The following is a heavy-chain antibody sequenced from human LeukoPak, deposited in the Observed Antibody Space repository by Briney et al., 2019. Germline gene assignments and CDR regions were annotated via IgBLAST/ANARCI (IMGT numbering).Heavy chain of an antibody. CDR2: IYHSGST. CDR1: GYSISSGYY. J-gene: IGHJ4*02. D-gene: IGHD2-2*02. CDR3: ARESPKIVVVPAAIHD. Sequence: SETLSLTCTVSGYSISSGYYWGWIRQPPGKGLEWIGSIYHSGSTYYNPSLKSRVTISVDTSKNQFSLKLSFVTAADTAVYYCARESPKIVVVPAAIHDWGPGTLVTVSS. V-gene: IGHV4-38-2*02.